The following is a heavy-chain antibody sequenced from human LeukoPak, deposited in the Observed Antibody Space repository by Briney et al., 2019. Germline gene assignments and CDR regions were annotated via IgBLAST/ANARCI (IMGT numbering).Heavy chain of an antibody. J-gene: IGHJ4*02. CDR2: LSGSGDNT. V-gene: IGHV3-23*01. CDR3: ARDNYYASDY. D-gene: IGHD3-10*01. CDR1: GFTFGTYA. Sequence: PGGSLRLSCAASGFTFGTYAMTWVRQAPGKGLEWVSALSGSGDNTFYADSVKGRFTISRDNAKNSLYLQMNSLRAEDTAVYYCARDNYYASDYWGQGTLVTVSS.